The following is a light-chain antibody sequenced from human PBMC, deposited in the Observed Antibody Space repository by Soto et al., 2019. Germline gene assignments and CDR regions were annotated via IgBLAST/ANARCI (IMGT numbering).Light chain of an antibody. Sequence: EIVMTQSPATLSVSPGERATLSCRASQSVSSNLAWYQQKPGQAPRLLIYGASTRATGIPARFSGSGSGTVFTLTISILPDEYFVFYYCQYYNNWPHTFGQGTKLEIK. CDR2: GAS. CDR1: QSVSSN. V-gene: IGKV3-15*01. J-gene: IGKJ2*01. CDR3: QYYNNWPHT.